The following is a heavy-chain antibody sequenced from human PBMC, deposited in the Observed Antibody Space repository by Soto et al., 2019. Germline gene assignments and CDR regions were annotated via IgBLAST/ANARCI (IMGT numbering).Heavy chain of an antibody. CDR1: GFTFASFP. J-gene: IGHJ3*01. Sequence: ESGGGVVQPGESLRLSCVGSGFTFASFPIHWVRQAPGRGLEWLSLVSFDGTNTYSADSVRGRVSMSRDNSRDTSYLEIQHLRSDDTGIYYCAREALRSLDLLYGVFDVRGPGTMVTVSS. CDR2: VSFDGTNT. V-gene: IGHV3-30-3*01. CDR3: AREALRSLDLLYGVFDV. D-gene: IGHD1-1*01.